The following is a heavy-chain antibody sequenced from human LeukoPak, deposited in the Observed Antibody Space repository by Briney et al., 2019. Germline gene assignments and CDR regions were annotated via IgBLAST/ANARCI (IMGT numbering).Heavy chain of an antibody. CDR2: ISAYNGNT. D-gene: IGHD1-26*01. Sequence: ASVKVSCKASGYTFTSYGISWVRQAPGQGLEWMGWISAYNGNTNYAQKLQGRVTMTTDTSTSTAYMELRSLRSGDTAVYYCARVFLGAKVRDWFDPWGQGTLVTVSS. CDR3: ARVFLGAKVRDWFDP. V-gene: IGHV1-18*01. J-gene: IGHJ5*02. CDR1: GYTFTSYG.